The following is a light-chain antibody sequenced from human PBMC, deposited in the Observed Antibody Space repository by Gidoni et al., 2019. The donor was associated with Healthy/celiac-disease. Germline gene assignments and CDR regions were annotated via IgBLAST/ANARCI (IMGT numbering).Light chain of an antibody. CDR1: KLGDNY. J-gene: IGLJ2*01. CDR2: QDS. Sequence: SYDLTQPHSVSVSPGQTASITCSAGKLGDNYACWYQQKPCQSPVLVIYQDSKLPPWIPERFSGSNSGNTATLTISGTQAMDEADYYCQAWDSSTVVFGGGTKLTVL. CDR3: QAWDSSTVV. V-gene: IGLV3-1*01.